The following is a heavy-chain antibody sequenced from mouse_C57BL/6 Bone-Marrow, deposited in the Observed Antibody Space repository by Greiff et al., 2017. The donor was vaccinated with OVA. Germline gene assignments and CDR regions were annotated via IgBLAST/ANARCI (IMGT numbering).Heavy chain of an antibody. CDR2: ISDGGSYT. D-gene: IGHD1-1*01. CDR3: ARGYYGSSYEFAY. J-gene: IGHJ3*01. CDR1: GFTFSSYA. V-gene: IGHV5-4*03. Sequence: EVMLVESGGGLVKPGGSLKLSCAASGFTFSSYAMSWVRQTPEKRLEWVATISDGGSYTYYPDNVKGRFTISRDNAKNNLYLQMSHLKSEDTAMYYCARGYYGSSYEFAYWGQGTLVTVSA.